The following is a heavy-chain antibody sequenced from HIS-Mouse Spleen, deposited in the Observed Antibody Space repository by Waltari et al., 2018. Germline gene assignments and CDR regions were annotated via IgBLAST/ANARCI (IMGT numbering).Heavy chain of an antibody. D-gene: IGHD6-13*01. V-gene: IGHV4-39*07. CDR1: GGSISSSSYY. CDR2: IYYSGST. Sequence: QLQLQESGPGLVKPSETLSLTCTFSGGSISSSSYYWGWIRQPPGKGLEGIGSIYYSGSTYSNPALKSRVTISVDPSKNQFSLKLSSVTAADTAVYYCAREIPYSSSWYDWYFDLWGRGTLVTVSS. J-gene: IGHJ2*01. CDR3: AREIPYSSSWYDWYFDL.